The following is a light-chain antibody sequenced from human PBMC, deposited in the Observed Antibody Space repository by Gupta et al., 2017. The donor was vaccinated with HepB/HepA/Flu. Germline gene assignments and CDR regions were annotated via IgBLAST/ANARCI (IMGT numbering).Light chain of an antibody. CDR1: QSVLYSSNNKNY. V-gene: IGKV4-1*01. J-gene: IGKJ2*03. Sequence: AVSLGERATINCKSGQSVLYSSNNKNYLAWYQQKPGQPPKLLIYWASTRESGVPDRFSGSGSGTDFTLTINSLQAEDVAVYYCQQYDSTPRSFGQGTKVEIK. CDR3: QQYDSTPRS. CDR2: WAS.